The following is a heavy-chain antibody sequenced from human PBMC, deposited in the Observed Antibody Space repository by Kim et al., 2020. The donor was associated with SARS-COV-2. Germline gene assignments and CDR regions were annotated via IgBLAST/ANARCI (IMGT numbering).Heavy chain of an antibody. CDR3: ARRDYYDSTGYFDS. J-gene: IGHJ4*02. V-gene: IGHV4-4*02. D-gene: IGHD3-22*01. Sequence: NASLKSRVTMSVDKSNNQFSLKLSSVTAADTAVYYCARRDYYDSTGYFDSWGQGILVIVSS.